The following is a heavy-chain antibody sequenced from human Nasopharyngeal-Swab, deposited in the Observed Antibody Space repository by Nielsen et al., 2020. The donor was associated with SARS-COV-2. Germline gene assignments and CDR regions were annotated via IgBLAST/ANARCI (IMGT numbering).Heavy chain of an antibody. CDR1: GYSFTSYW. CDR2: IYPGDSDT. D-gene: IGHD3-10*01. J-gene: IGHJ6*02. V-gene: IGHV5-51*01. Sequence: GESLKISCQGSGYSFTSYWIGWVRQMPGKGLEWMGIIYPGDSDTRYSPSFQGQVTISAGKSISTAYLQWSSLKASDTAMYYCASYYGSGNDGMDVWGQGTTVTVSS. CDR3: ASYYGSGNDGMDV.